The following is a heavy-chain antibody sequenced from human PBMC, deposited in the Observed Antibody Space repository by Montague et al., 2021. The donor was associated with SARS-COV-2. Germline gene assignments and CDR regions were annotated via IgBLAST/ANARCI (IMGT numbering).Heavy chain of an antibody. CDR2: ISTSAYTT. J-gene: IGHJ3*02. D-gene: IGHD3-16*02. CDR1: GFTFSNYD. Sequence: SLRLSCAASGFTFSNYDMNWVRQAPGKGPEWTSYISTSAYTTSYAGSVKGRFTISRDNGKNSLYLQMNSLRVEDTAVYCCTRDYRSIVGDGLDIWGQGTKVTVSS. CDR3: TRDYRSIVGDGLDI. V-gene: IGHV3-48*03.